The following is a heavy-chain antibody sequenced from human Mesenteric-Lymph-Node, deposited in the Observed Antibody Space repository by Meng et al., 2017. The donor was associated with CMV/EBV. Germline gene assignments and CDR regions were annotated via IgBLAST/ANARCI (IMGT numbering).Heavy chain of an antibody. CDR1: GFTFSSYG. Sequence: GGSLRLSCAASGFTFSSYGMHWVRQAPGKGLEWVAVIWYDGSNKYYADSVKGRFTISRDNSKSTLYLQMNSLRAEDTAVYYCAKAGPGAAPPKYYYYGMDVWGQGTTVTVSS. V-gene: IGHV3-33*06. CDR3: AKAGPGAAPPKYYYYGMDV. J-gene: IGHJ6*02. CDR2: IWYDGSNK. D-gene: IGHD6-13*01.